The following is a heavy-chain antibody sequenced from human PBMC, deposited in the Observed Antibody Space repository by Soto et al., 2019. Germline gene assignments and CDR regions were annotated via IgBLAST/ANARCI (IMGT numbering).Heavy chain of an antibody. CDR3: AKDSWYFDL. D-gene: IGHD6-13*01. CDR2: IDTSGSST. CDR1: GFIFTNFW. J-gene: IGHJ4*02. V-gene: IGHV3-74*01. Sequence: GGSLRLSCEASGFIFTNFWMHWVRQVPGKGLVWVSRIDTSGSSTSYADSVKGRFTISRDNAKNTVSLQTNSLRAEDTGVYYCAKDSWYFDLWSQGSLVTVSS.